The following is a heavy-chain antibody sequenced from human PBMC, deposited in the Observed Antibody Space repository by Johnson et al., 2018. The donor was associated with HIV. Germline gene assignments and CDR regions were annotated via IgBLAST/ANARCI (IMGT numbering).Heavy chain of an antibody. CDR2: INWNGGST. Sequence: VILLESGGGVVRPGGSLRLSCAASRFKFDDYGMSWVRQAPGKGLEWVSGINWNGGSTGYADYVKGRFHISRDNSKNTLYLQMNSLTAEDTAVYYCARVGADAFDIWGQGTMVTVSS. V-gene: IGHV3-20*04. D-gene: IGHD1-26*01. CDR3: ARVGADAFDI. CDR1: RFKFDDYG. J-gene: IGHJ3*02.